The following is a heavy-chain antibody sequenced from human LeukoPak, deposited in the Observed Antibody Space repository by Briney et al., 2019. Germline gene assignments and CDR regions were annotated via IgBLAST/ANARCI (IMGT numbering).Heavy chain of an antibody. CDR2: IYYSGST. D-gene: IGHD3-9*01. CDR1: GGSISSYY. J-gene: IGHJ4*02. Sequence: PSETLSLTCTVSGGSISSYYWSWIRQPPGKGLEWIGYIYYSGSTNYNPSLKSRVTISVDTSKNQSSLKLSSVTAADTAVYYCARGYFDWLPDYWGQGTLVTVSS. CDR3: ARGYFDWLPDY. V-gene: IGHV4-59*01.